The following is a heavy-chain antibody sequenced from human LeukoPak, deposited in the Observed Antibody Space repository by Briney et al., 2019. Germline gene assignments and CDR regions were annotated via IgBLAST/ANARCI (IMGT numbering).Heavy chain of an antibody. CDR3: ARDPRSRSYDILTGYSH. CDR2: ISGSGDAT. J-gene: IGHJ4*02. D-gene: IGHD3-9*01. CDR1: GFTFSTYA. V-gene: IGHV3-23*01. Sequence: GGSLRLSCAASGFTFSTYAMSWVRQAPGKGLEWVSGISGSGDATYYADSVKGRFTISRDNSKNTLYLQMNSLRAEDTAVYYCARDPRSRSYDILTGYSHWGQGTLVTVSS.